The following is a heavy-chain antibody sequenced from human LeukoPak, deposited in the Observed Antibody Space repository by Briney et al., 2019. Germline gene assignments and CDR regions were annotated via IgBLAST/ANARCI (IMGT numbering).Heavy chain of an antibody. V-gene: IGHV3-21*01. CDR1: GFTFSSYS. CDR2: ISSSSYI. CDR3: AREWERTGNC. D-gene: IGHD1-26*01. J-gene: IGHJ4*02. Sequence: PGGSLRLSCAASGFTFSSYSMNWVRQATGKGLEWVLCISSSSYIYYADPAKGRFTISRDNAKTTLYLQMNSLRAEDTAVYYCAREWERTGNCWGQGTLVTASS.